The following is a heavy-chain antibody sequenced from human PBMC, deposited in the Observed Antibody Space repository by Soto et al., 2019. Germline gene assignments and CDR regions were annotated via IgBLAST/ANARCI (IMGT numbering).Heavy chain of an antibody. J-gene: IGHJ4*02. V-gene: IGHV5-51*01. CDR1: GYSFTNYW. CDR3: ARHFGSAWFLYYFDY. D-gene: IGHD6-19*01. CDR2: VFPGDSET. Sequence: PGESLRVSCKGSGYSFTNYWIGWVRQIPGKGLEWMGIVFPGDSETRYSPSFQGQVTISVDKSISTAYLQWSGLKASDTAMYYCARHFGSAWFLYYFDYWGQGTQVTVSS.